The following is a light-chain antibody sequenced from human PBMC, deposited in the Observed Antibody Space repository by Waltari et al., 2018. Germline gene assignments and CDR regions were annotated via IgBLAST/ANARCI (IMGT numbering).Light chain of an antibody. Sequence: DTQLTQSPSFLSASVGDRVTITCRASQGIGSYLAWYQQKPGKAPKLLTYVASTLQSGVPSRFRGSGSGTEFTLTISSLQPEDFATYYCQQLSSYLSITFGQGTRLEIK. CDR1: QGIGSY. CDR2: VAS. CDR3: QQLSSYLSIT. V-gene: IGKV1-9*01. J-gene: IGKJ5*01.